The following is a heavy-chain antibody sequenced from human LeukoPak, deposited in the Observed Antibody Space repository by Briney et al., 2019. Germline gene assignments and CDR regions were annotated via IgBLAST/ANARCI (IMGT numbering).Heavy chain of an antibody. V-gene: IGHV4-34*01. CDR1: GGSFSGYY. J-gene: IGHJ4*02. CDR3: ARGIGYYDSSGYYDFDY. D-gene: IGHD3-22*01. CDR2: INHSGST. Sequence: SETLSLTCAVYGGSFSGYYWSWIRQPPGEGLEWIGEINHSGSTNYNPSLKSRVTISVDTSKNQFSLKLSSVTATDTAVYYCARGIGYYDSSGYYDFDYWGQGTLVTVSS.